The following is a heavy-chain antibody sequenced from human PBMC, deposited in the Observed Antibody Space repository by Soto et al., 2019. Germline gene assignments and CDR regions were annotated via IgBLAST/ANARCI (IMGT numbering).Heavy chain of an antibody. CDR2: ISGSGGST. D-gene: IGHD6-13*01. J-gene: IGHJ4*02. CDR3: AKDPSIAAAGTTYFDY. Sequence: GGSLRLSCAASGFTFSSYAMSWVRQAPGKGLGWVSAISGSGGSTYYADSVKGRFTISRDNSKNTLYLQMNSLRAEDTAVYYCAKDPSIAAAGTTYFDYWGQGTLVTVSS. V-gene: IGHV3-23*01. CDR1: GFTFSSYA.